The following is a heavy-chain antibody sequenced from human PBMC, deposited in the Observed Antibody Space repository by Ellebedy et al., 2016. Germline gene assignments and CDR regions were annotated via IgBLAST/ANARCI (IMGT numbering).Heavy chain of an antibody. J-gene: IGHJ3*01. CDR2: VFHTGIA. CDR1: GGSVSSDY. CDR3: AKWNGDWYAFDV. V-gene: IGHV4-59*02. D-gene: IGHD1-20*01. Sequence: SETLSLTCNVSGGSVSSDYWNWIRRPPGKELEWIGYVFHTGIAVYNPSLKSRVTMSIGTSRSQFSLTLTSVTAADTAVYYCAKWNGDWYAFDVWGQGTMVTVSS.